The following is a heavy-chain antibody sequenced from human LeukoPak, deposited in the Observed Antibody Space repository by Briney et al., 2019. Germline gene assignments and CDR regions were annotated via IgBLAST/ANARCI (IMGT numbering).Heavy chain of an antibody. D-gene: IGHD3/OR15-3a*01. Sequence: GGSLRLSCAASGFTFSSYTMSWIRQAPGKGLRWVSAVSGSGSITSHSDSVRGRFTISRDNSKSTLYLQMNSLRAEDTAVYYCANLGLDSLDVWGQGTAVTVSS. V-gene: IGHV3-23*01. J-gene: IGHJ6*02. CDR2: VSGSGSIT. CDR1: GFTFSSYT. CDR3: ANLGLDSLDV.